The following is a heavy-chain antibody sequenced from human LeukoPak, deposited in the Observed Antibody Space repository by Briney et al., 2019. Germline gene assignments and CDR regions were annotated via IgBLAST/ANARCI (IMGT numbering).Heavy chain of an antibody. D-gene: IGHD3-22*01. CDR2: IYYSGST. J-gene: IGHJ4*02. Sequence: SETLSLTCTASGGSISSSSYYGGWIRQPPGKGLEWIGSIYYSGSTYYNPSLKSRVTISVDTSKNQFSLKLSSVTAADTAVYYCARVTFITKIVVVITYFDYWGQGTLVTVSS. V-gene: IGHV4-39*07. CDR3: ARVTFITKIVVVITYFDY. CDR1: GGSISSSSYY.